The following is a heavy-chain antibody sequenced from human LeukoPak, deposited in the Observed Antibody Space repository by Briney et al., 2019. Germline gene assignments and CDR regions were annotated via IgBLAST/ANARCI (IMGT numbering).Heavy chain of an antibody. CDR2: IKQVGREK. V-gene: IGHV3-7*01. Sequence: GGSLRLSCAASGFTPSSYWMSWVRQAPGKGLERVANIKQVGREKYYVDSGKGRFTISRDNAQHSLYLQMTSLRAEDTAVYYCARDPRGYTPRGPFDAFDIWGQGTMVTVSS. D-gene: IGHD2-2*02. J-gene: IGHJ3*02. CDR1: GFTPSSYW. CDR3: ARDPRGYTPRGPFDAFDI.